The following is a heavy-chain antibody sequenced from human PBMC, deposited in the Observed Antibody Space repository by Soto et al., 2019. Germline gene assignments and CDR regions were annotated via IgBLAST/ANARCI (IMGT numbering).Heavy chain of an antibody. CDR1: GFTFSSYG. CDR3: ARDPGITGTTDY. J-gene: IGHJ4*02. D-gene: IGHD1-7*01. V-gene: IGHV3-33*01. Sequence: GGSLRLSCAASGFTFSSYGMHWVRQAPGKGLEWVAVIWYDGSNKYYADSVKGRFTISRDNSKNTLYLQMNSLRAEDTAVYYCARDPGITGTTDYWGQGTLVTVSS. CDR2: IWYDGSNK.